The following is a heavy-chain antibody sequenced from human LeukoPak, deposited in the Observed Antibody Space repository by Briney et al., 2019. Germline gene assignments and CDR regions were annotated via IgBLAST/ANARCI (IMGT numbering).Heavy chain of an antibody. Sequence: PGGSLRLSCAASGFTFSSYWMTWVRQAPGKGLEWVANIKEDGSEKYYVDSVKGRFTISRDNSKNTLYLQMNSLRAEDTAVYYCARTTTVTTPYDYWGQGTLVTVSS. CDR2: IKEDGSEK. V-gene: IGHV3-7*01. J-gene: IGHJ4*02. CDR1: GFTFSSYW. CDR3: ARTTTVTTPYDY. D-gene: IGHD4-17*01.